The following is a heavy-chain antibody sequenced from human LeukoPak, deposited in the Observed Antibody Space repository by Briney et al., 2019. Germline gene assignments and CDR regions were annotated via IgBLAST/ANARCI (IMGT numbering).Heavy chain of an antibody. CDR1: GFTFSNYG. J-gene: IGHJ4*02. CDR2: ISYDGSNE. Sequence: GGSLRLSCAASGFTFSNYGMHWVRQAPGKGLEWVAVISYDGSNEYYADSVKGRFAISRDTSKDTLYLQMNGLKAEDTALYYCARKFLTGRLIDYWGQGTLVTVSS. CDR3: ARKFLTGRLIDY. D-gene: IGHD7-27*01. V-gene: IGHV3-30*03.